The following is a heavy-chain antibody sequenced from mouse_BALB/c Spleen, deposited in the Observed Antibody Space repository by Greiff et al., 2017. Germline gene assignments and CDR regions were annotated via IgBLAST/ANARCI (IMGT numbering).Heavy chain of an antibody. CDR2: ISSGSSTI. J-gene: IGHJ4*01. V-gene: IGHV5-17*02. CDR3: ARGYGYDDYAMDY. Sequence: EVKVEESGGGLVQPGGSRKLSCAASGFTFSSFGMHWVRQAPEKGLEWVAYISSGSSTIYYADTVKGRFTISRDNPKNTLFLQMTSLRSEDTAMYYCARGYGYDDYAMDYWGQGTSVTVSS. D-gene: IGHD2-2*01. CDR1: GFTFSSFG.